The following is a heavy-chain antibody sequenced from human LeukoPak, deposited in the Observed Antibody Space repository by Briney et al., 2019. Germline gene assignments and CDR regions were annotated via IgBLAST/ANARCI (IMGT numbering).Heavy chain of an antibody. Sequence: PGGSLRLSCAASGFTFSSYSMNWVRQAPGKGLEWVSSISSSSSYIYYAGSVKGRFTISRDNAKNSLYLQMNSLRAEDTAVYYCAREYYSDSSGSDYWGQGTLVTGSS. CDR1: GFTFSSYS. CDR3: AREYYSDSSGSDY. J-gene: IGHJ4*02. V-gene: IGHV3-21*01. D-gene: IGHD3-22*01. CDR2: ISSSSSYI.